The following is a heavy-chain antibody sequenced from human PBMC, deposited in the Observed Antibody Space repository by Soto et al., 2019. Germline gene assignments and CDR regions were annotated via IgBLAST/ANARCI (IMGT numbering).Heavy chain of an antibody. V-gene: IGHV2-5*02. CDR2: IYWDDDK. J-gene: IGHJ3*02. Sequence: SGPTLVKPTQTPTLTCTFSGFSLSTSGVGVGWIRQPPGKALEWLALIYWDDDKRYSPSLKSRLTITKDTSKNQVVLTMTNMDPVDTATYYCAHRQNWGWGPTPDAFDIWGQGTMVTVSS. D-gene: IGHD3-16*01. CDR1: GFSLSTSGVG. CDR3: AHRQNWGWGPTPDAFDI.